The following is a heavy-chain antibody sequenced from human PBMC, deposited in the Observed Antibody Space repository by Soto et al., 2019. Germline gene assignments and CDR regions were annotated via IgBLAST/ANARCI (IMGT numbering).Heavy chain of an antibody. J-gene: IGHJ3*02. V-gene: IGHV5-51*01. CDR3: TRDLDYGGNSDTIDI. Sequence: PGESLRISWKGSGRSFITYWSAWMRKMTGKGLEWMRIIYPGDSRTTYSPSFQGQVIISADKSISTAYLQWSRLKASDTAMYYCTRDLDYGGNSDTIDIWGQGTMVTVSS. D-gene: IGHD4-17*01. CDR2: IYPGDSRT. CDR1: GRSFITYW.